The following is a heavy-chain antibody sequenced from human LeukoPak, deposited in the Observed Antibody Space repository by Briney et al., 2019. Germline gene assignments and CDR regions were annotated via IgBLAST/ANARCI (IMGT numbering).Heavy chain of an antibody. V-gene: IGHV3-23*01. J-gene: IGHJ6*02. D-gene: IGHD3-10*01. CDR3: AKLTSASGAYGVDV. CDR1: GFTFTNYG. CDR2: ISGSGGSK. Sequence: PGGSLRLSCSASGFTFTNYGFHWVRQAPGKGLEWVSTISGSGGSKHYADSVEGRFTISRDNSKDTVYLQMNSLRAEDTAIYYCAKLTSASGAYGVDVWGQGTTVTVSS.